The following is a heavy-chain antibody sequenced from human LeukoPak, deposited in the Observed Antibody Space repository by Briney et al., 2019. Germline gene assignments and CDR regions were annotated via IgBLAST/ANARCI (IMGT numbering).Heavy chain of an antibody. D-gene: IGHD4-11*01. V-gene: IGHV4-34*01. CDR3: AREPDYQDAFDI. J-gene: IGHJ3*02. CDR2: INHSGST. CDR1: GGSFSGYY. Sequence: SGTLSLTCAVYGGSFSGYYWSWIRQPPGKGLEWIGEINHSGSTNYNPSLKSRVTISVDTSKNQFSLKLSSVTAADTAVYYCAREPDYQDAFDIWGQGTMVTVSS.